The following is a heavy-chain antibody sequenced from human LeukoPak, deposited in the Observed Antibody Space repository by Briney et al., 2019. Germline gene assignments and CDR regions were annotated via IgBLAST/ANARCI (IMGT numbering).Heavy chain of an antibody. CDR1: GFTFSSYG. CDR3: AREITIFGVVIISYYYYGMDV. D-gene: IGHD3-3*01. Sequence: GGSLRLSCAASGFTFSSYGMHWVRQAPGKGLEWVAVISYDGSNKYYADSVKGRFTISRDNSKNTLYLQMNSLRAEDTAVYYCAREITIFGVVIISYYYYGMDVWGQGTTVTVSS. CDR2: ISYDGSNK. V-gene: IGHV3-30*03. J-gene: IGHJ6*02.